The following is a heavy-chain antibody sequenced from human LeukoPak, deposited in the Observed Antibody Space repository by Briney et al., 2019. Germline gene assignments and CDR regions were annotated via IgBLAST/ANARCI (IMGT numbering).Heavy chain of an antibody. D-gene: IGHD1-1*01. J-gene: IGHJ5*02. CDR2: MNYNSGNT. Sequence: ASVKVSCKASGYTFTSFDINWVRQVTGQGLELMGWMNYNSGNTGYAQKFQGRVIMTRNISISTAYMELSSLRSEDSDVYYCARVKYNWNDIFENWFDPWGQGTLVTVSS. V-gene: IGHV1-8*01. CDR1: GYTFTSFD. CDR3: ARVKYNWNDIFENWFDP.